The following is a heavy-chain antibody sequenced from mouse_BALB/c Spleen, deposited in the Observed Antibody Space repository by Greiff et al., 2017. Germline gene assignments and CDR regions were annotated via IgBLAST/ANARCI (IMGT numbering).Heavy chain of an antibody. CDR1: GYTFTDYA. CDR2: ISTYNGNT. V-gene: IGHV1-67*01. CDR3: AKGPDYDWFAY. J-gene: IGHJ3*01. Sequence: VQVVESGPEVVRPGVSVKISCKGSGYTFTDYAMHWVKQSHAKSLEWIGVISTYNGNTNYNQKFKGKATMTVDKSSSTAYMELARLTSEDSAIYYCAKGPDYDWFAYWGQGTLVTVSA. D-gene: IGHD2-4*01.